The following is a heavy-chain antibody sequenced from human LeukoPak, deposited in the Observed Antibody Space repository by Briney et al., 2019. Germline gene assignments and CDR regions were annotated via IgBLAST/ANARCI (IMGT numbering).Heavy chain of an antibody. CDR1: GGSISSYY. V-gene: IGHV4-4*09. D-gene: IGHD5-12*01. J-gene: IGHJ4*02. CDR2: IYTSGST. CDR3: ARRGSGYEFDY. Sequence: SETLSLTCTVSGGSISSYYWSWIRQPPGKGLEWIGYIYTSGSTDYNPSLKSRVTISVDTSKNQFSLKLSSVTAADTAVYYCARRGSGYEFDYWRQGTLVTVSS.